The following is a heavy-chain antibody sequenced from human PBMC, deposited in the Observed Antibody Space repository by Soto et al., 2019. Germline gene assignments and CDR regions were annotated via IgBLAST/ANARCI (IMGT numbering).Heavy chain of an antibody. CDR2: INPNSGGT. J-gene: IGHJ4*02. D-gene: IGHD2-2*01. CDR3: AILGYCSSTSCFYYFDY. Sequence: GASVKVSCKASGYTFTGYYMHWVRQAPGQGLEWMGWINPNSGGTNYAQKFQGRVTMTRDTSISTAYMELSRLRSDDTAVYYCAILGYCSSTSCFYYFDYWGQGTLVTVSS. V-gene: IGHV1-2*02. CDR1: GYTFTGYY.